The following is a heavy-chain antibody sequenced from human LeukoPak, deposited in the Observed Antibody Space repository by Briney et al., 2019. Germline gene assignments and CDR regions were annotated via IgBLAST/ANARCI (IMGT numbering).Heavy chain of an antibody. CDR2: IYHSGST. CDR1: GYSISSGYY. J-gene: IGHJ3*02. D-gene: IGHD3-22*01. V-gene: IGHV4-38-2*02. CDR3: AIAYYYDSSGYFMVRDAFDI. Sequence: SETLSLTCTVSGYSISSGYYWGWIRQPPGKGLEWIGSIYHSGSTYYNPSLKSRVTISVDTSKNQFSLKLSSVTAADTAVYYCAIAYYYDSSGYFMVRDAFDIWGQGTMVTVSS.